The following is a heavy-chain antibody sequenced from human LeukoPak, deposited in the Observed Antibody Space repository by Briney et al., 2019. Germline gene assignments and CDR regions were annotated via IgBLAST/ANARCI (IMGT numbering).Heavy chain of an antibody. CDR1: GFTVSSNY. V-gene: IGHV3-66*01. CDR3: ARGSAPDNSDYNVDSDDY. CDR2: IYSGGST. J-gene: IGHJ4*02. D-gene: IGHD3-22*01. Sequence: GGSLRLSCAASGFTVSSNYMSWVRQAPGKGLEWVSVIYSGGSTYYADSVKGRFTISRDNSKNTLYLQMNSLRAEDTAVYYCARGSAPDNSDYNVDSDDYWGQGTLVTVSS.